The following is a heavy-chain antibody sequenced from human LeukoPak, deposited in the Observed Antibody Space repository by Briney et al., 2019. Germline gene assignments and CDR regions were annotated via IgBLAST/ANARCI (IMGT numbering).Heavy chain of an antibody. CDR2: IIPILGIA. J-gene: IGHJ4*02. V-gene: IGHV1-69*04. CDR1: GGTFSSYA. D-gene: IGHD6-13*01. CDR3: ARALDSSSLADY. Sequence: SVKVSCKASGGTFSSYASSWVRQAPGQGLEWMGRIIPILGIANYAQKFQGRVTITADKSASTAYLELSSLRSEDTAVYYCARALDSSSLADYWGQGTLVTVSS.